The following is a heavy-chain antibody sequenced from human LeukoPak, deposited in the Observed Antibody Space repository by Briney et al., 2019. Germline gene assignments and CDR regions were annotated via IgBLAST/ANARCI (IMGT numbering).Heavy chain of an antibody. J-gene: IGHJ4*02. V-gene: IGHV4-39*01. CDR2: IYYSGST. CDR1: GDSISSSSYY. CDR3: ARRTANDIVVVPAAIFDY. D-gene: IGHD2-2*02. Sequence: SQTLSLTCTVSGDSISSSSYYWAWIRQPPGKGPEWIGSIYYSGSTYYNPSLKSRVTISVDTSKNQFSLKLSSVTAADTAVYYCARRTANDIVVVPAAIFDYWGQGTLVTVSS.